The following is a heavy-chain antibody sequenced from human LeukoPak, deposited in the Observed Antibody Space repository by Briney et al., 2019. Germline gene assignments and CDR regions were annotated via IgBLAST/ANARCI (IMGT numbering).Heavy chain of an antibody. V-gene: IGHV3-7*01. CDR1: GFNFINYW. D-gene: IGHD2-15*01. Sequence: GGSLRLSCAASGFNFINYWMSWVRQAPGKGLEWVANVKEDGTTKRYVDSVKGRFTISRDNAKNSLYLQMDSLRAEDTAVYYCVSQEVVPHWGQGTLVSVSS. CDR2: VKEDGTTK. CDR3: VSQEVVPH. J-gene: IGHJ4*02.